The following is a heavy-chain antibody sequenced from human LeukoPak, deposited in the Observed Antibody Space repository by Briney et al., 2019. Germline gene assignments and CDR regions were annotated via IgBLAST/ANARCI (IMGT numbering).Heavy chain of an antibody. V-gene: IGHV1-2*06. J-gene: IGHJ3*01. Sequence: APVKVSCKASGYTFTDSYMHWVRQAPGQGLEWVGLINPNSGGTNYAQNFQGRVTMTRDPSINTAFMELSGLRSDDTALYYCARDGLSILPLGAFDFCVQGTVVIVSS. CDR3: ARDGLSILPLGAFDF. CDR2: INPNSGGT. CDR1: GYTFTDSY. D-gene: IGHD3-3*02.